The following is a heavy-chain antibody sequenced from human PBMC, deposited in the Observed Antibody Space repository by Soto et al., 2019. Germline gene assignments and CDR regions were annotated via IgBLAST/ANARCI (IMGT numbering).Heavy chain of an antibody. CDR1: RFTFSTYG. CDR2: ISNDGSNK. D-gene: IGHD6-19*01. J-gene: IGHJ6*02. Sequence: QVQLVESGGGVVQPGRSLRLSCAASRFTFSTYGMHWVRQAPGKGLEWVAVISNDGSNKYYADSVKGRFSIYRDNSQNTLYLQMNSLTTEATAVYYWARDGRGKWLAKGGMDVWGQGTTVTVSS. CDR3: ARDGRGKWLAKGGMDV. V-gene: IGHV3-30-3*01.